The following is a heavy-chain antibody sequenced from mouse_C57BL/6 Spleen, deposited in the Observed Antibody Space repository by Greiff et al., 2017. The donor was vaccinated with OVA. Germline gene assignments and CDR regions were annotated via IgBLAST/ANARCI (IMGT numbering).Heavy chain of an antibody. D-gene: IGHD2-5*01. CDR1: GYTFTDYE. CDR3: TRRGYSNYDAMDY. Sequence: VKLQESGAELVRPGASVTLSCKASGYTFTDYEMHWVKQTPVHGLEWIGAIDPATGGTAYNQKFKGKAILTADKSSSTAYMELRSLTSEDSAVYYCTRRGYSNYDAMDYWGQGTSVTVSS. V-gene: IGHV1-15*01. CDR2: IDPATGGT. J-gene: IGHJ4*01.